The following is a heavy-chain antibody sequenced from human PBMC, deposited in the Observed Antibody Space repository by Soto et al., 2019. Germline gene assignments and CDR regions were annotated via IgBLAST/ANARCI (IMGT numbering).Heavy chain of an antibody. Sequence: EERLVQSGGGLVHPGGSLRLSCAPYGFSVGGNYMSWVRQAPGKGLELVSLIYSGGNPFYADSMKGRFTLSRDNSNNMLYLQMDSLRAEDTAVYYCARGPNSDCWGQGTLVIVSS. CDR2: IYSGGNP. CDR1: GFSVGGNY. CDR3: ARGPNSDC. D-gene: IGHD2-21*01. V-gene: IGHV3-53*01. J-gene: IGHJ4*02.